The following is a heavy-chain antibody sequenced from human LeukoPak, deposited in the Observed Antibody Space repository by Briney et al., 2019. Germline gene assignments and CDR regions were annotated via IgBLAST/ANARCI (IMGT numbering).Heavy chain of an antibody. CDR1: GYTLTGYY. Sequence: ASVKVSCKASGYTLTGYYMQWVRQAPGQRLEWMGWINPNSGGTNYAQNFRRRVTMTRDTSISTAYMELRGLISDDTAVYYCARVYGSGSPWMNFDPWGQGTLVTVSS. V-gene: IGHV1-2*02. D-gene: IGHD3-10*01. J-gene: IGHJ5*02. CDR3: ARVYGSGSPWMNFDP. CDR2: INPNSGGT.